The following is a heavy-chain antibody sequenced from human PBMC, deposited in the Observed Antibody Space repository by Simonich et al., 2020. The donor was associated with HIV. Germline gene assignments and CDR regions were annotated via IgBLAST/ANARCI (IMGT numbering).Heavy chain of an antibody. CDR2: INHSGST. J-gene: IGHJ4*02. D-gene: IGHD2-21*02. V-gene: IGHV4-34*01. Sequence: QVQLQQWGAGLLKPSETLSLICAVYGESLSGYYWSWIRQPPGKGLEWIGEINHSGSTHYNPSLKSRVTISVDTSKNQFSLKLSSVTAADTAVYYCASCGGDCYHFDYWGQGTLVTVSS. CDR3: ASCGGDCYHFDY. CDR1: GESLSGYY.